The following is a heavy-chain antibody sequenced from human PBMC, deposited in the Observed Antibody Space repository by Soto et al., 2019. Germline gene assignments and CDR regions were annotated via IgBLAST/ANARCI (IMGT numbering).Heavy chain of an antibody. CDR2: ISADGSST. CDR3: KRVTTGGEKFDY. CDR1: GFTFSKYW. Sequence: EVQLVESGGGLVQPGGSLRLSCVASGFTFSKYWMHWVRQAPGKGLVWVSRISADGSSTTYADSVKGRFTISRDNAKNTLYLEINSLRVEDTALYYCKRVTTGGEKFDYWGQGILVTVSS. D-gene: IGHD3-10*01. V-gene: IGHV3-74*01. J-gene: IGHJ4*02.